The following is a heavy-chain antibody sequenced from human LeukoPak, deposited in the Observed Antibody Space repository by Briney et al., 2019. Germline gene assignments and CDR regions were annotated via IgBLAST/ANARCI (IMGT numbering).Heavy chain of an antibody. D-gene: IGHD1-1*01. V-gene: IGHV3-49*04. CDR3: TRDHRDDWNPGYYFDY. CDR1: GFTYGDFA. J-gene: IGHJ4*02. CDR2: VKTKVYGGTT. Sequence: GGSLRLSCTASGFTYGDFAMNWVRQAPGKGLEWVGFVKTKVYGGTTEYAASVKGRFTISRDDSKAIAYLQMNSLKTEDTAVYYCTRDHRDDWNPGYYFDYWGQGTLVTVSS.